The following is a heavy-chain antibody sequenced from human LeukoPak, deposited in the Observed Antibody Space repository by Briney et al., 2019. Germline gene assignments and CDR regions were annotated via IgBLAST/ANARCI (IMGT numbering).Heavy chain of an antibody. V-gene: IGHV4-39*01. CDR1: GGSINNSRYY. J-gene: IGHJ4*02. Sequence: SETLSLTCAVSGGSINNSRYYWGWIRQPPGKGLEWIGSIYHSGSTYYNPSLKSRVAISVDTSKNQFSLKVYSVTAADTAMYYCSPRTQRGFDSWGQGILVTVSS. CDR3: SPRTQRGFDS. D-gene: IGHD2-15*01. CDR2: IYHSGST.